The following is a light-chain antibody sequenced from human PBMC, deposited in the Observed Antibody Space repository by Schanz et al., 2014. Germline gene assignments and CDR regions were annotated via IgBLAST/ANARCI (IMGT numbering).Light chain of an antibody. Sequence: QAVVTQEPSLTVSPGGTVTLTCGSSTGTVTSGHYPYWFQQKPGQAPMTLIYDTRNTYSWTPARFSGSLLGGKAALTVSGVQPEDEAEYYCLLHHGSRWVFGGGTKLTVL. CDR3: LLHHGSRWV. J-gene: IGLJ3*02. V-gene: IGLV7-46*01. CDR2: DTR. CDR1: TGTVTSGHY.